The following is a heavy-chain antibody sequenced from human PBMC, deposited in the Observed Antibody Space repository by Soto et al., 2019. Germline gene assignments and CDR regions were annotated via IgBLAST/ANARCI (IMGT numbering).Heavy chain of an antibody. D-gene: IGHD3-22*01. V-gene: IGHV4-31*01. Sequence: QVQLQESGPGLVKPSQTLSLTCTVSGDFISSGGYYWSWIRQLPGKGLEWIGYIYSSGSTYYNPSRKSLISISVDTSQHQFALNLSSVTAADTAVYFCARTDSSGYYFVSWGQGTLVTVFS. CDR2: IYSSGST. CDR3: ARTDSSGYYFVS. J-gene: IGHJ4*02. CDR1: GDFISSGGYY.